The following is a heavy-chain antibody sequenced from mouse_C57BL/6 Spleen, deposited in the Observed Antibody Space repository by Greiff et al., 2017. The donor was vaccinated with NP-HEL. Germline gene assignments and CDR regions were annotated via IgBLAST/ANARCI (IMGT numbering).Heavy chain of an antibody. CDR3: VRHDGPYAMDY. D-gene: IGHD2-3*01. V-gene: IGHV10-1*01. Sequence: EVQVVESGGGLVQPKGSLKLSCAASGFSFNTYAMNWVRQAPGKGLEWVARIRSKSNNYATYYADSVKDRFTISRDDSESMLYLQMNNLKTEDTAMYYCVRHDGPYAMDYWGQGTSVTVSS. CDR2: IRSKSNNYAT. J-gene: IGHJ4*01. CDR1: GFSFNTYA.